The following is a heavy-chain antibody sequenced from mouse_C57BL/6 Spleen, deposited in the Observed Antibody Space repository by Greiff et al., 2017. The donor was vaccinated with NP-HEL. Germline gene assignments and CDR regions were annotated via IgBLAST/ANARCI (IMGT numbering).Heavy chain of an antibody. J-gene: IGHJ1*03. CDR2: INPSTGGT. CDR3: VLPWDFDV. CDR1: GYSFTGYY. Sequence: VQLKESGPELVKPGASVKISCKASGYSFTGYYMNWVKQSPEKSLEWIGEINPSTGGTTYNQKFKAKATLTVDKSSSTAYMQLKSLTSEDSAVYYCVLPWDFDVWGTGTTVTVSS. V-gene: IGHV1-42*01.